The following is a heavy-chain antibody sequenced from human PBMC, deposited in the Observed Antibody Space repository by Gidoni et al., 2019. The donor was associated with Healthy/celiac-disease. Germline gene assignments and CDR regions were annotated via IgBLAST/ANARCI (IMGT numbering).Heavy chain of an antibody. J-gene: IGHJ4*02. Sequence: QVQLVESGGGVVQPGRSLRLSCEASGFPFSSYGMHWVRQAPGKGLEWVAVISYDGSNKYYADSVKGRFTISRDNSKNTLYLQMNSLRAEDTAVYYCAKLSGGTGTDFDYWGQGTLVTVSS. CDR3: AKLSGGTGTDFDY. V-gene: IGHV3-30*18. CDR2: ISYDGSNK. CDR1: GFPFSSYG. D-gene: IGHD1-1*01.